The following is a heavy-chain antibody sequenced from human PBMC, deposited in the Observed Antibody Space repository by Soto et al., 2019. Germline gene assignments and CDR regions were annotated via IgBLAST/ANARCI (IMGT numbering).Heavy chain of an antibody. D-gene: IGHD3-22*01. Sequence: SLRLSCAASGFTFSSYGMHWVRQAPGKGLEWVAVISYDGSNKYYADSVKGRFTISRDNSKNTLYLQMNSLRAEDTAVYYCAKDLTSYDSSGYWGQGTLVTVSS. V-gene: IGHV3-30*18. J-gene: IGHJ4*02. CDR3: AKDLTSYDSSGY. CDR2: ISYDGSNK. CDR1: GFTFSSYG.